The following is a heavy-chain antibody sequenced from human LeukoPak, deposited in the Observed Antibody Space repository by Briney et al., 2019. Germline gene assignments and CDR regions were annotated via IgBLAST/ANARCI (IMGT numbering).Heavy chain of an antibody. J-gene: IGHJ6*03. Sequence: PGGSLRLSCAASGFTFNSSWMTWVRQAPGKGLEWVATIKHDGSERYYVDSVKGRFTISRDNAKNSLYLQMNSLRAEDTAVYYCARASMVTIFYYYYYMDVWGKGTTVTISS. CDR3: ARASMVTIFYYYYYMDV. V-gene: IGHV3-7*01. D-gene: IGHD5-18*01. CDR2: IKHDGSER. CDR1: GFTFNSSW.